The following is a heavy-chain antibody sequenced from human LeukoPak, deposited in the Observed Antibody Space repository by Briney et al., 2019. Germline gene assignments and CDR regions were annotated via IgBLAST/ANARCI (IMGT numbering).Heavy chain of an antibody. Sequence: SETLSLTCAVYGGSFSGYYWSWIRQPPGKGLEWIGEINHSGSTNYNPSLKSRVTISVDTSKNQFSLKLSSVTAADTAVYYCARSAVGPVDYWGQGTLVTVSS. D-gene: IGHD1-26*01. CDR2: INHSGST. J-gene: IGHJ4*02. V-gene: IGHV4-34*01. CDR1: GGSFSGYY. CDR3: ARSAVGPVDY.